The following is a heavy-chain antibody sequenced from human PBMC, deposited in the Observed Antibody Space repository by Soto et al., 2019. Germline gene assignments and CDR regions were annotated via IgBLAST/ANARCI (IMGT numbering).Heavy chain of an antibody. CDR1: GGSISSGGYS. J-gene: IGHJ6*02. CDR2: IYSGGST. V-gene: IGHV4-61*08. Sequence: PSETLSLTCAVSGGSISSGGYSWSWIRQPPGKGLEWIGYIYSGGSTKNPSLRSRVTMSVDTSKNQFSLKLRSVIVADTAVYHGARFVRSCSATTWSTRADVWGQGITVTVSS. D-gene: IGHD2-2*01. CDR3: ARFVRSCSATTWSTRADV.